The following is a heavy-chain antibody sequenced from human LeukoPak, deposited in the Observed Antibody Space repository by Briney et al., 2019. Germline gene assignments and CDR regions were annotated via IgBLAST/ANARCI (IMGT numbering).Heavy chain of an antibody. CDR3: ARWTSRDTTMGNVFDY. CDR2: IYYSGRLYYSGST. CDR1: GGSISSISYY. Sequence: PSETLSLTCSVSGGSISSISYYWGWIRQPPGKGLEWIGNIYYSGRLYYSGSTYYNPSLKSRVTISVDTSKNQFSLKLSSVTAADTAVYYCARWTSRDTTMGNVFDYWGQGTLVTVSS. V-gene: IGHV4-39*01. D-gene: IGHD5-18*01. J-gene: IGHJ4*02.